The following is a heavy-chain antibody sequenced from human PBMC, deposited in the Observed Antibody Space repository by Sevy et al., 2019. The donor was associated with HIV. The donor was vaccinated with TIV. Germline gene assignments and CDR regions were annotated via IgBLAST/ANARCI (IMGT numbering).Heavy chain of an antibody. Sequence: GGSLRLSCAASGFTFSTYTMSWVHQAPGKGLEWVSAISGSGGSTYYADSVEGRFTISRDKSKNTLYLQMNSLGAADTAVYYCAKGDASFYGMDVWGQGTTVTVSS. CDR1: GFTFSTYT. CDR3: AKGDASFYGMDV. J-gene: IGHJ6*02. V-gene: IGHV3-23*01. CDR2: ISGSGGST.